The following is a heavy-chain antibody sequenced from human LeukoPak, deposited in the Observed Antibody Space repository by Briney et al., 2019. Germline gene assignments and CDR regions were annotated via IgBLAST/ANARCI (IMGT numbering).Heavy chain of an antibody. Sequence: PSQTLSLTCTVSGGSISSGSYYWSWIRQPAGKGLERIGRIYTSGSTNYNPSLKSRVTISVDTSKNQFSLKLSSVTAADTAVYYCARGITIFMGAFDPWGQGTLVTVSS. J-gene: IGHJ5*02. D-gene: IGHD3-3*01. V-gene: IGHV4-61*02. CDR2: IYTSGST. CDR1: GGSISSGSYY. CDR3: ARGITIFMGAFDP.